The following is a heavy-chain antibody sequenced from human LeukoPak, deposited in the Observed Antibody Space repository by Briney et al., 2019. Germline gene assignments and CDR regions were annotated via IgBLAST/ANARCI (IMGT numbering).Heavy chain of an antibody. D-gene: IGHD1-26*01. CDR2: INHSGST. CDR3: ARLGATDY. V-gene: IGHV4-4*02. CDR1: GYSISSSNW. J-gene: IGHJ4*02. Sequence: SETLSLTCAVSGYSISSSNWWGWIRQPPGKGLEWIGEINHSGSTNYNPSLKSRVTISVDTSKNQFSLKLSSVTAADTAVYYCARLGATDYWGQGTLVTISS.